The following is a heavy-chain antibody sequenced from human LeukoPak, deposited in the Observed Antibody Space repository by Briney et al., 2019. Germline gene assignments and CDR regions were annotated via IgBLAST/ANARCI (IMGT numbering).Heavy chain of an antibody. CDR2: VDSSGNT. J-gene: IGHJ5*02. D-gene: IGHD3-10*01. Sequence: SETLSLTCTVSGGSISSGSYYWSWLRQSAGNRLEWIGHVDSSGNTNYNPSLKSRVTMSVDTSKNQFSLKLSSVTAADTAVYYCAGDYYGSGSPFNGFDPWGQGTLVTVSS. CDR3: AGDYYGSGSPFNGFDP. V-gene: IGHV4-61*09. CDR1: GGSISSGSYY.